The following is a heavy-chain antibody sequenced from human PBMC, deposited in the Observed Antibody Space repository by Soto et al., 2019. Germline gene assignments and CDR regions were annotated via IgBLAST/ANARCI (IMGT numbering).Heavy chain of an antibody. CDR1: GFTFSSYA. V-gene: IGHV3-23*01. CDR3: ARRSSGWYFDY. CDR2: ISGSGGST. D-gene: IGHD6-19*01. Sequence: GGSLSLSCAASGFTFSSYAMSWVRQAPGKGLEWVSVISGSGGSTYYADSVKGRFTISRDNSKNTLYLQMNSLRAEDTAVYYCARRSSGWYFDYWGQGTLVTVSS. J-gene: IGHJ4*02.